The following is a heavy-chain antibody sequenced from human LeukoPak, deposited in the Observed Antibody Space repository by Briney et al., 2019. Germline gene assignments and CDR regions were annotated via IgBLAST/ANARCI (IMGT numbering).Heavy chain of an antibody. Sequence: GGSLRLSCAASGITLSVYWMSWVRQAPGKGLEWVANIKQDGSEKYYRDSVQGRFTISRDNAKNSLYLQMNSLRAEDTAVYYCARSGSGYFDYWGQGSLVTVSS. J-gene: IGHJ4*02. CDR3: ARSGSGYFDY. CDR2: IKQDGSEK. CDR1: GITLSVYW. V-gene: IGHV3-7*01.